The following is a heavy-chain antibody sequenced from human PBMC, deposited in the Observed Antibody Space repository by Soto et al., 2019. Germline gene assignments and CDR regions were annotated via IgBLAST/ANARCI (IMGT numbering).Heavy chain of an antibody. CDR2: IYYTGST. D-gene: IGHD2-8*01. CDR1: GGSISSGDYY. CDR3: ERAPMLRRSNWFDP. Sequence: PSETLSLTCTVSGGSISSGDYYWSWIRQPPGKGLEWIGYIYYTGSTYYNPSLQTRFSISVDTSKNQFSLGLTSVTAADTATYFCERAPMLRRSNWFDPWGPGTLVTVSS. J-gene: IGHJ5*02. V-gene: IGHV4-30-4*01.